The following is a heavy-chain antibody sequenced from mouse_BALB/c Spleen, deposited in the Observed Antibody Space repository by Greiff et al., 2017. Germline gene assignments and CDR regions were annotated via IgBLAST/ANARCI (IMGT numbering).Heavy chain of an antibody. J-gene: IGHJ3*01. Sequence: QVQLKESGAELMKPGASVKISCKATGYTFSSYWIEWVKQRPGHGLEWIGEILPGSGSTNYNEKFKGKATFTADTSSNTAYMQLSSLTSEDSAVYYCAGYYYGSSYVWFAYWGQGTLVTVSA. D-gene: IGHD1-1*01. V-gene: IGHV1-9*01. CDR3: AGYYYGSSYVWFAY. CDR1: GYTFSSYW. CDR2: ILPGSGST.